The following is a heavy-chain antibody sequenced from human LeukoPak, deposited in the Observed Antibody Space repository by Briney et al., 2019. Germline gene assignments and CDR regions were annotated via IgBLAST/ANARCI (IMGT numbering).Heavy chain of an antibody. Sequence: QSGGSLRLSCAASGFTFSSYAMSWVRQAPGKRLEWVSAISGSGGSTYYADSVKGRFTISRDNSKNTLCLQMNSLRAEETPVYYCSKAIQLLADAFDIWGQGTMVTVSS. CDR3: SKAIQLLADAFDI. D-gene: IGHD6-19*01. CDR1: GFTFSSYA. J-gene: IGHJ3*02. V-gene: IGHV3-23*01. CDR2: ISGSGGST.